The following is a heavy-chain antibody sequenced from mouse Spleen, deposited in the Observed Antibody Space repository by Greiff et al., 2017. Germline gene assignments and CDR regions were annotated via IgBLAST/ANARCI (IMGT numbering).Heavy chain of an antibody. CDR1: GYTFTSYT. V-gene: IGHV1-4*01. Sequence: QVQLQQSGAELARPGASVKMSCKASGYTFTSYTMHWVKQRPGQGLEWIGYINPSSGYTKYNQKFKDKATLTADKSSSTAYMQLSSLTSEDSAVYYCARGTMVRLGQDYWGQGTTLTVSS. CDR3: ARGTMVRLGQDY. J-gene: IGHJ2*01. CDR2: INPSSGYT. D-gene: IGHD2-2*01.